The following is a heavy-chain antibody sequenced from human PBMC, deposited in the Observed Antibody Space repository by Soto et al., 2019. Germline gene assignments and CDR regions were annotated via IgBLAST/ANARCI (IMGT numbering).Heavy chain of an antibody. Sequence: EEQLLESGGGLVQPGGSLRLSCAASGFAFRSYPMSWVRQAPGKGLEWVSIVSSNGTSTSYADSVKGRFTISRDNSENTLYLQMNSLRAEDTAVYYCATLPVYWGQGTLVTVSS. CDR1: GFAFRSYP. CDR2: VSSNGTST. J-gene: IGHJ4*02. D-gene: IGHD2-15*01. CDR3: ATLPVY. V-gene: IGHV3-23*01.